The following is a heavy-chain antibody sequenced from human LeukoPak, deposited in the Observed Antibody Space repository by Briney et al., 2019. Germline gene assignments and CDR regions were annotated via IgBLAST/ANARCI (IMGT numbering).Heavy chain of an antibody. CDR1: GGSISSGGYS. CDR3: ARVFNTYYYDSSGYDPLYDY. CDR2: TYHSGST. V-gene: IGHV4-30-2*01. J-gene: IGHJ4*02. D-gene: IGHD3-22*01. Sequence: SETLSLTCAVSGGSISSGGYSWSWIRQPPGKGLEWIGYTYHSGSTYYNPSLKSRVTISVDRSKNQFSLKLSSVTAADTAVYYCARVFNTYYYDSSGYDPLYDYWGQGTLVTVSS.